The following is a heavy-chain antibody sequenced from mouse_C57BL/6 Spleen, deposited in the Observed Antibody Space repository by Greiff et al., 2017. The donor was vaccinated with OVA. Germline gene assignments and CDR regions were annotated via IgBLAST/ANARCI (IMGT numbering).Heavy chain of an antibody. CDR3: ARYYYGSPFDY. CDR1: GYTFTSYW. D-gene: IGHD1-1*01. CDR2: INPSNGGT. Sequence: QVQLQQPGAELVRPGSSVKLSCKASGYTFTSYWMHWVKQRPGQGLEWIGNINPSNGGTNYNEKFKSKATLTVDKSSSTAYMQLSSLTSEDSAVYYCARYYYGSPFDYWGQGTTLTVSS. V-gene: IGHV1-53*01. J-gene: IGHJ2*01.